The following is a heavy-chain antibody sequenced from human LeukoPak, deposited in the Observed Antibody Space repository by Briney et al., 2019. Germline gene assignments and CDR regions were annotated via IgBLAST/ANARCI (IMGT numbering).Heavy chain of an antibody. J-gene: IGHJ4*02. V-gene: IGHV4-59*01. Sequence: MPSETLSLTCTVSGGSISNYYWSWIRQPPGKELEWIGYIYHSGSTNYNPSLKSRVTISQDTSKNQFSLKLSSMTAADTAVYYCARNADDSSSYPYFDYWGQGTLVTVSS. CDR3: ARNADDSSSYPYFDY. D-gene: IGHD3-22*01. CDR2: IYHSGST. CDR1: GGSISNYY.